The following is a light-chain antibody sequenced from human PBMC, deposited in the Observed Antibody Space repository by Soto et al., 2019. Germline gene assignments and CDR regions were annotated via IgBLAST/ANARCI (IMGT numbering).Light chain of an antibody. Sequence: DIVMTQSPDSLAVSLGERATINCKSSQSVLYSSNNKNYLAWYQQKPGQPPKLLIYWASTRESGVPDRFSGSGSGTDFTLTITSLQAEDVAVYFFQQYYNTPPITFGQGTRLEIK. CDR3: QQYYNTPPIT. CDR1: QSVLYSSNNKNY. V-gene: IGKV4-1*01. CDR2: WAS. J-gene: IGKJ5*01.